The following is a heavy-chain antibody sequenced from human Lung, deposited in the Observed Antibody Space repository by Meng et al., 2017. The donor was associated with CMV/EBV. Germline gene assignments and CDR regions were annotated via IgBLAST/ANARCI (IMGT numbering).Heavy chain of an antibody. CDR1: GGSISSGGYY. CDR3: ARAPYGSGSPLGESWFDP. Sequence: QGQLEEAGPGLVKPSQTLSLTCTVSGGSISSGGYYWSWIRQHPGKGLEWIGYIHSSGSTYYNPSLRSRLTISVDTSKNQFSLKLSSVTAADTAVYYCARAPYGSGSPLGESWFDPWGQGTLVTVSS. D-gene: IGHD3-10*01. J-gene: IGHJ5*02. CDR2: IHSSGST. V-gene: IGHV4-31*03.